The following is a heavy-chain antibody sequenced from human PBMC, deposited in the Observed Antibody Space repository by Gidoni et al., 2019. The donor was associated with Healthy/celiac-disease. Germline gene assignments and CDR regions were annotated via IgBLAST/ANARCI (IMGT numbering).Heavy chain of an antibody. J-gene: IGHJ4*02. V-gene: IGHV1-24*01. CDR2: FDPDDGET. D-gene: IGHD3-10*01. Sequence: QVQLAQSGAEVTKPGASVKVSCKVSGYTLTELSMHWVRQAPGKGLEWMGGFDPDDGETIYAQTFQGRVTMTEDTSTDTAYMELSSLRSEDTAVYYCATGVLWFGELGSDYWGQGTLVTVSS. CDR1: GYTLTELS. CDR3: ATGVLWFGELGSDY.